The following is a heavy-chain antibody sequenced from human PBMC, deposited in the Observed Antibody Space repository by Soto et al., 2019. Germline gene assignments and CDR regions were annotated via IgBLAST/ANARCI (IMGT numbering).Heavy chain of an antibody. J-gene: IGHJ4*02. V-gene: IGHV1-18*01. D-gene: IGHD6-19*01. CDR2: ISPYSGNT. CDR1: GYTFTNYD. Sequence: QILLVQSGAEVKKPGASVKVSGKASGYTFTNYDIGWVRQAPGQGLEWMGWISPYSGNTKYAQKFQGRVTMTTDTSTTTPYMELRSLRSDGTAVFYCVRFASSGWYTGGYWGQGTLVTVSS. CDR3: VRFASSGWYTGGY.